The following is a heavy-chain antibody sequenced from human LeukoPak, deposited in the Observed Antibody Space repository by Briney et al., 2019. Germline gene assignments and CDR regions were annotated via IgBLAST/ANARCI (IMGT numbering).Heavy chain of an antibody. CDR2: IKQDGSEK. J-gene: IGHJ5*02. D-gene: IGHD6-19*01. V-gene: IGHV3-7*01. CDR3: AGVNLGSSGWVPYGWFDP. Sequence: GGSLRLSCAASGFTFSSYWMSWVRQAPGKGLEWVANIKQDGSEKYYVDSVKGRFTISRDNAKNSLYLQMNSLRAEDTAVYYCAGVNLGSSGWVPYGWFDPWGQGTLVTVSS. CDR1: GFTFSSYW.